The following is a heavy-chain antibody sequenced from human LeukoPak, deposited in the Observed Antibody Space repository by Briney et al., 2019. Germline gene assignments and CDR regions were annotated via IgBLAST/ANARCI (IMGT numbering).Heavy chain of an antibody. CDR3: AKGTHSSSWHWFDP. CDR2: ISWNSGSI. D-gene: IGHD6-13*01. Sequence: GGSLRLSCAASGFTFDDYAMHWVRQAPGKGLEWVSGISWNSGSIGYADSVKGRFTISRDNAKNSVFLQMNSLRAEDTAVYYCAKGTHSSSWHWFDPWGQGTLVTVSS. J-gene: IGHJ5*02. CDR1: GFTFDDYA. V-gene: IGHV3-9*01.